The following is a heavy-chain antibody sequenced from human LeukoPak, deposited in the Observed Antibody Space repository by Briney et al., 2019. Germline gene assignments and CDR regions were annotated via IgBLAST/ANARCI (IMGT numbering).Heavy chain of an antibody. Sequence: GRSLRLSCAASGFTFSSYSMNWVRQAPGKGLEWVSSISSSSSYIYYADSVKGRFTISRDNAKNSLYLQMNSLRAEDTAVYYCAKASITPGGSGHAGDLGYWGQGSLVTVSS. D-gene: IGHD2-15*01. J-gene: IGHJ4*02. V-gene: IGHV3-21*01. CDR2: ISSSSSYI. CDR1: GFTFSSYS. CDR3: AKASITPGGSGHAGDLGY.